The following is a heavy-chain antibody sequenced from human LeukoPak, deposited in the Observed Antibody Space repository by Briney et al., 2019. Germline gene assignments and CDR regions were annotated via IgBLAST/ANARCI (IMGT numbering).Heavy chain of an antibody. CDR3: ARANMMRVPFDY. V-gene: IGHV4-30-4*01. CDR2: IYYSGST. J-gene: IGHJ4*02. CDR1: GGSISSGDYY. Sequence: SQTLSLTCSVSGGSISSGDYYWSWIRQPPGKGLEWIGYIYYSGSTYYNPSLQSRVTISEDTSKSQFSLKLTSVTAADTAVYYCARANMMRVPFDYWGQGTLVTVSS. D-gene: IGHD3-16*01.